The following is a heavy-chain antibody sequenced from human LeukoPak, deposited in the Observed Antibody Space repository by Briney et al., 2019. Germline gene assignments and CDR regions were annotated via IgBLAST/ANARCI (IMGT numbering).Heavy chain of an antibody. CDR1: GFPFNTYS. Sequence: GGSLRLSCAASGFPFNTYSMHWVRQAPGEGLEWVAVISHDGTVKFYADSVRGRFTISRDNSKNTLYLQMSSLIADDTAVYYCARGGYYYYYSSDPLPDYWGQGTLVTVSS. CDR3: ARGGYYYYYSSDPLPDY. V-gene: IGHV3-30-3*01. D-gene: IGHD3-22*01. J-gene: IGHJ4*02. CDR2: ISHDGTVK.